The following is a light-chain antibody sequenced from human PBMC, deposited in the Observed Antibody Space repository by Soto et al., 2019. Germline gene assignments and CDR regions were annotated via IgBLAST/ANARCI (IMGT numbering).Light chain of an antibody. CDR3: SSYTSSSTYV. J-gene: IGLJ1*01. CDR1: SSDVGGYNY. V-gene: IGLV2-14*03. CDR2: DVS. Sequence: QSALTQPASVSGAPGQSIAISCTGTSSDVGGYNYVSWYQHHPGKAPKLMVYDVSNRPSGVSNRFSGSKSGNTASLTISGLQAEDEAYYYCSSYTSSSTYVFGTVTKLTVL.